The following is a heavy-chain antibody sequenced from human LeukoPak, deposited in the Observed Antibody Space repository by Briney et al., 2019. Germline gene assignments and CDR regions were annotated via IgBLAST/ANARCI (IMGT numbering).Heavy chain of an antibody. CDR3: ARESYYYDSSGYYY. CDR1: GFIFSTSE. CDR2: ISGGGTTI. V-gene: IGHV3-48*03. Sequence: GGSLRLSCAASGFIFSTSEMNWARQAPGKGLEWVSYISGGGTTIKYADSVKGRFTISRDNAKNSLYLPMNSLRAEDTAVYYCARESYYYDSSGYYYWGQGTLVTVSS. D-gene: IGHD3-22*01. J-gene: IGHJ4*02.